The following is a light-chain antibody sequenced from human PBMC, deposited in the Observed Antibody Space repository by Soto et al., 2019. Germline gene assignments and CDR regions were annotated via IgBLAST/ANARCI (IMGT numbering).Light chain of an antibody. J-gene: IGLJ1*01. Sequence: QSALTQPASVSGSPGQSITISCTGTSSDVGGYNYVSWYQQHPGKAPKLMIYEVSNRPSGVSNRFSGSKSGNTASLTISGFQAEDEADYYCSSYTSSSTDYVFGTGTKVTVL. V-gene: IGLV2-14*01. CDR2: EVS. CDR1: SSDVGGYNY. CDR3: SSYTSSSTDYV.